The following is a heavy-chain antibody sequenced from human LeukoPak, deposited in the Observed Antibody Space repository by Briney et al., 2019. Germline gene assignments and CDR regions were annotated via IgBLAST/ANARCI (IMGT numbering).Heavy chain of an antibody. V-gene: IGHV1-46*01. CDR3: ARNAIPDFYDSSGYNYPLGY. Sequence: ASVKVSCKASGYTFTRYYMHWVRQAPGQGLEWMGIINPSAGTTSYAQKFQGRVTMTWDMSTSTVYVELSSLGSEDTAVYYCARNAIPDFYDSSGYNYPLGYWGQGTLVTVSS. J-gene: IGHJ4*02. CDR2: INPSAGTT. CDR1: GYTFTRYY. D-gene: IGHD3-22*01.